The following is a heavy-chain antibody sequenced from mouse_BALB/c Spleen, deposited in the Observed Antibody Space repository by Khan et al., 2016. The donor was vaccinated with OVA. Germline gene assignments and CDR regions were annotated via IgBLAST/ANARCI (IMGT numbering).Heavy chain of an antibody. CDR2: IDPANGDT. V-gene: IGHV14-3*02. Sequence: VQLKQSGAELVKPGASVQLSCTASGFNINDTCLHWVKQRPEQGLEWIGRIDPANGDTKYDPKFQAKATITADTPSNIAHLQLSRLTSEDTAVYYCARSSSLWPMDYWGRGTSVTVSS. CDR3: ARSSSLWPMDY. CDR1: GFNINDTC. D-gene: IGHD1-1*01. J-gene: IGHJ4*01.